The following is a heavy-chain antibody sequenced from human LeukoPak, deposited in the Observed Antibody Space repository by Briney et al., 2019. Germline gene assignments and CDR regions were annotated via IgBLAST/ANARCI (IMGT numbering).Heavy chain of an antibody. Sequence: PSETLSLTCAVSGDSISSSHYYWGWIRQSPGKGLEWIGSIYSGGETHYNPSLNSRVTIFLDTSKNRFSLNLISVTATDTAVYYCVRDYSNFVQGDWGQGTLVTVSS. J-gene: IGHJ4*02. V-gene: IGHV4-39*02. CDR1: GDSISSSHYY. CDR2: IYSGGET. CDR3: VRDYSNFVQGD. D-gene: IGHD4-11*01.